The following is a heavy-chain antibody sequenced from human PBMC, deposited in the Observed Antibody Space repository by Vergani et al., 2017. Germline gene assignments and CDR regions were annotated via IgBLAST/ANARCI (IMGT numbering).Heavy chain of an antibody. CDR3: ARAGGEITINYYYYYMDV. CDR1: GYTFSNYY. Sequence: QVQLAQSGAEVKKPGASVKVSCKAAGYTFSNYYMHWVRQAPGQGLEWMGIINPSGGHTNYAQKFQGRVTMTRDTSTSTVYMELSSLRSEDTAVYYCARAGGEITINYYYYYMDVWGKGTTVTVSS. V-gene: IGHV1-46*01. J-gene: IGHJ6*03. D-gene: IGHD3-3*01. CDR2: INPSGGHT.